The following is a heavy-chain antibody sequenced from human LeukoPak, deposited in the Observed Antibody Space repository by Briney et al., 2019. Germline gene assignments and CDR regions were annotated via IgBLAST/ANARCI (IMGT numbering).Heavy chain of an antibody. Sequence: GGSLRLSCTASGFTFNNYAMSWVRQAPGKGLEWVSGISGSSERTYFAESVKGRFHISRDNSKDTLYLQMNSLRAEDTAEYYCAKDAERGYDDILTGYSYFSYMDVWAKGTTVTVSS. CDR3: AKDAERGYDDILTGYSYFSYMDV. D-gene: IGHD3-9*01. J-gene: IGHJ6*03. V-gene: IGHV3-23*01. CDR1: GFTFNNYA. CDR2: ISGSSERT.